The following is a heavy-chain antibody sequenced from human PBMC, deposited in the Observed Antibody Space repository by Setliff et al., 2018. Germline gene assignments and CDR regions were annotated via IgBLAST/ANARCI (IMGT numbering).Heavy chain of an antibody. CDR2: IYHGGKT. CDR1: GGSISSGVYY. CDR3: TGTYRYFDS. D-gene: IGHD1-1*01. J-gene: IGHJ4*02. V-gene: IGHV4-39*01. Sequence: TSETLSLTCTVSGGSISSGVYYWGWIRQPPGKGLEWIGRIYHGGKTYYNTSLESRLTISVDTSKNQFSLKLRSVTAADTAVYARTGTYRYFDSWGQGTLVTVSS.